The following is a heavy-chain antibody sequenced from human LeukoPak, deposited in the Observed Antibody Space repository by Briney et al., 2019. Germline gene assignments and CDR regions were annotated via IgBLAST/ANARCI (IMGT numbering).Heavy chain of an antibody. Sequence: GGSLRLSCAASGFTFDDYGMSWVRQAPGKGLEWVSGINWNGGSTGYADSVKGRFTISRDNAKNSLYLQMNSLRAEDTALYYCARDTIMGMTGNFDYWGQGTLVTVS. CDR1: GFTFDDYG. CDR3: ARDTIMGMTGNFDY. CDR2: INWNGGST. J-gene: IGHJ4*02. V-gene: IGHV3-20*04. D-gene: IGHD3-9*01.